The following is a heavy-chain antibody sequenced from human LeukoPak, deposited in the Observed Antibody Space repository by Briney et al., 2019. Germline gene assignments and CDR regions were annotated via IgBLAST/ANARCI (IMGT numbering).Heavy chain of an antibody. D-gene: IGHD1-26*01. CDR3: ASPILGT. V-gene: IGHV3-30*03. Sequence: GGSLRLSCAASGFTFSSYGMHWVRQAPGKGLEWVAVISYDGSNKYYADSVKGRFTISRDNAKNTLYLQMNSLRAEDTAVYYCASPILGTWGQGTLVTVSS. J-gene: IGHJ5*02. CDR2: ISYDGSNK. CDR1: GFTFSSYG.